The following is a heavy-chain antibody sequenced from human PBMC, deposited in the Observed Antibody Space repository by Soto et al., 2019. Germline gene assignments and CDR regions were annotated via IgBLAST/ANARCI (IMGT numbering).Heavy chain of an antibody. J-gene: IGHJ5*02. CDR2: LSGSGGRT. CDR3: ARDRVGIAARPFWFDP. V-gene: IGHV3-23*01. Sequence: GGSLRLSCAASGFSFSTYAMSWVRQAPGQGPEWVSFLSGSGGRTYYADTVKGRFTVSRDTSKNTLYLQMNSLRADDTALYYCARDRVGIAARPFWFDPWGQGTLVTVSS. D-gene: IGHD6-6*01. CDR1: GFSFSTYA.